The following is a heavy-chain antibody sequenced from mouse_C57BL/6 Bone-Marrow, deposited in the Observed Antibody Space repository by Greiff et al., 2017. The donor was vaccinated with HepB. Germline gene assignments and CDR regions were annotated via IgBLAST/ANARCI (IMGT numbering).Heavy chain of an antibody. Sequence: QVQLQQPGAELVKPGASVKMSCKASGYTFTSYWITWVKQRPGQGLEWIGDIYPGSGSTNYNEKFKSKATLTVDTSSSTAYMQLSSLTSEDSAVYYCARSYDGSSYGYYAMDYWGQGTSVTVSS. J-gene: IGHJ4*01. CDR1: GYTFTSYW. CDR3: ARSYDGSSYGYYAMDY. D-gene: IGHD1-1*01. V-gene: IGHV1-55*01. CDR2: IYPGSGST.